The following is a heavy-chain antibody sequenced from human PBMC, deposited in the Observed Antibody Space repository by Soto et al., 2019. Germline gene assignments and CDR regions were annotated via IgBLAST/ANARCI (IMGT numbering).Heavy chain of an antibody. CDR2: ISGSGGST. CDR3: AKAGNFVYYYDSSGYYFDY. D-gene: IGHD3-22*01. V-gene: IGHV3-23*01. J-gene: IGHJ4*02. Sequence: GWSLSLSCAASGFTFSSYAMSWVRQAPGKGLEWVSAISGSGGSTYYADSVKGRFTISRDNSKNTLYLQMNSLRAEDTAVYYCAKAGNFVYYYDSSGYYFDYWGQGTLVTVSS. CDR1: GFTFSSYA.